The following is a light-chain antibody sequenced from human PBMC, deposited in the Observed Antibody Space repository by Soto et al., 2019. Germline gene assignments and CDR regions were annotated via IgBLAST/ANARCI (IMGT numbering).Light chain of an antibody. Sequence: EIVMTQSPATLSVSPGERATLSCRASQSVRSNLAWYQQKPGQPPRLLMYGASTRATGMPARFSGGGSGTEFTLTISSLQSEDFAVYYCQQYKNWPRTFGQGTKVEIK. V-gene: IGKV3-15*01. CDR3: QQYKNWPRT. CDR2: GAS. J-gene: IGKJ1*01. CDR1: QSVRSN.